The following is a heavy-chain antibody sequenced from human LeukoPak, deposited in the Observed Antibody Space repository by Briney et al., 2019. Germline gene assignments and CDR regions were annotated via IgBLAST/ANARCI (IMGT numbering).Heavy chain of an antibody. J-gene: IGHJ5*02. Sequence: SKTLSLTCAVYGGSFSGYYWSWIRQPPGKGLEWIGEINHSGSTNYNPSLKSRVTISVDTSKNQFSLKLSSVTAADTAVYYCARDAGGGQQRNGWFDPWGQGTLVTVSS. D-gene: IGHD2-8*02. CDR3: ARDAGGGQQRNGWFDP. CDR2: INHSGST. V-gene: IGHV4-34*01. CDR1: GGSFSGYY.